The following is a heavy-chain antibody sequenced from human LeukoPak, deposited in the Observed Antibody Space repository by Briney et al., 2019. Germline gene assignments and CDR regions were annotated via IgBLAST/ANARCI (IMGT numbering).Heavy chain of an antibody. CDR3: AKGMTTVTGENAFDI. J-gene: IGHJ3*02. D-gene: IGHD4-17*01. CDR2: ISWNSGSI. CDR1: GFTFDDYA. V-gene: IGHV3-9*01. Sequence: GGSLRLSCAASGFTFDDYAVHWVRQAPGKGLEWVSGISWNSGSIGYADSVKGRFTISRDNAKNSLYLQMNSLRAEDTALYYCAKGMTTVTGENAFDIWGQGTMVTVSS.